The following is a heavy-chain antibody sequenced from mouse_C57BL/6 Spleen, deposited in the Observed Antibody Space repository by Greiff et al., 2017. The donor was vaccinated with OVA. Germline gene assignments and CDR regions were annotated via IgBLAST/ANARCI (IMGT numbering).Heavy chain of an antibody. CDR1: GFTFSSYT. CDR3: ARLLPYYAMDY. D-gene: IGHD2-12*01. V-gene: IGHV5-9*01. J-gene: IGHJ4*01. CDR2: ISGGGGNT. Sequence: EVKLMESGGGLVKPGGSLKLSCAASGFTFSSYTMSWVRQTPEKRLEWVATISGGGGNTYYPDSVKGRFTISRDNAKNTLYLQMSSLRSEDTALYYCARLLPYYAMDYWGQGTSVTVSS.